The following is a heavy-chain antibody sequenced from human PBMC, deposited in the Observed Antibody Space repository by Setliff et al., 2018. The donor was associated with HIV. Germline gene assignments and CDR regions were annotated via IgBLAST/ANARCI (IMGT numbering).Heavy chain of an antibody. D-gene: IGHD3-3*01. CDR3: ARSIVTVASGYYYFEY. CDR1: GGSINSTSYY. Sequence: SETLSLPCTVSGGSINSTSYYWGWIRQPPGNGLEWLGSIYHTGSTYYKPSLKSRVTISVDPSKNQFSLRLSSVAAGDTAVYYCARSIVTVASGYYYFEYWGQGTLGTVSS. J-gene: IGHJ4*02. V-gene: IGHV4-39*01. CDR2: IYHTGST.